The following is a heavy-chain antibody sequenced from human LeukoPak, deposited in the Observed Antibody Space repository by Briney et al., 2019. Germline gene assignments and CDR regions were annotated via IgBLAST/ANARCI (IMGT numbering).Heavy chain of an antibody. CDR2: IYYSGST. J-gene: IGHJ4*02. Sequence: PSQTLSLTCTVSGGSISSGDYYWSWIRQPPGKGREWIGYIYYSGSTYYNPSLKCRVTISVDTSKNQFSLKLSSVTAADRAVYYCARDHGANPSAFDYWGQGNLVIVSS. CDR3: ARDHGANPSAFDY. V-gene: IGHV4-30-4*08. D-gene: IGHD1-26*01. CDR1: GGSISSGDYY.